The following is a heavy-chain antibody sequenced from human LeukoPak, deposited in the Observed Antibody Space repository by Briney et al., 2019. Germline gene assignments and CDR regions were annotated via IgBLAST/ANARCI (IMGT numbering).Heavy chain of an antibody. CDR1: GYTFTNYY. CDR3: ATEDKYCSGGNCGEF. Sequence: ASVTVSCKTSGYTFTNYYVHWVRQAPGQGLEWMGYIVPDTGGVDYDQRFQGRVAMTRDKSISTVYMELTSLKSDDTAVYYCATEDKYCSGGNCGEFWGQGTLVTVSS. J-gene: IGHJ4*02. CDR2: IVPDTGGV. V-gene: IGHV1-2*02. D-gene: IGHD2-15*01.